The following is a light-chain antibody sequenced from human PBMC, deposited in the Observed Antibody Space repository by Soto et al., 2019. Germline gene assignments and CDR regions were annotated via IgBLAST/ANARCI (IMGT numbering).Light chain of an antibody. CDR3: QQFDNLQLT. CDR2: DAS. V-gene: IGKV1-33*01. CDR1: QGISSH. Sequence: DIQMTQSPSSLSASVGDRVTITCQASQGISSHLNWYQQIPGKAPKLLIYDASNLEIGVPSRFSESRSGTDFNCTITSLQHEDIATYYCQQFDNLQLTFGGGNKV. J-gene: IGKJ4*01.